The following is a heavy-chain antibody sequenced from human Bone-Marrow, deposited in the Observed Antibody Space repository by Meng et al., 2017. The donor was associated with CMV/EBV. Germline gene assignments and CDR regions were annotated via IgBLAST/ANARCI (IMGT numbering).Heavy chain of an antibody. J-gene: IGHJ6*02. CDR2: INTNVATT. V-gene: IGHV3-74*01. CDR3: AGSKPHIEGDDYFYYGLDV. CDR1: GLTFRSYW. D-gene: IGHD2-21*01. Sequence: GESLRLSCDVSGLTFRSYWMHWVRQAPGKGLFWGSRINTNVATTRYAVSVKGRITISRDSAKNTLYLQMDSLRPEDTGVYYCAGSKPHIEGDDYFYYGLDVWGRGTAVTVSS.